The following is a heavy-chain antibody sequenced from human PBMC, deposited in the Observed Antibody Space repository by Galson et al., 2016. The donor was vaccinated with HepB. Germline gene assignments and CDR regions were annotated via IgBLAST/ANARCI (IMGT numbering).Heavy chain of an antibody. CDR2: ITGSSATT. CDR3: GKHGGFDY. D-gene: IGHD3-16*01. V-gene: IGHV3-23*01. J-gene: IGHJ4*02. CDR1: GFSFSTSG. Sequence: LRLSCAASGFSFSTSGMSWVRQTPGRGLEWVSGITGSSATTHYADSVRGRFTISRDNSKNTLYLYMNSLSAGDTAVYYCGKHGGFDYWGQGALVTVSA.